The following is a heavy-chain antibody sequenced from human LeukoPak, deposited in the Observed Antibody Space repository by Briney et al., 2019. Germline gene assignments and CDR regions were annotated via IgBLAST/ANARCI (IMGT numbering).Heavy chain of an antibody. CDR2: IYYSEST. Sequence: PSETLSLTCTVSGGPISSSRYYWGWIRHPPGKGLEWIGNIYYSESTYYNPSLKSRVTISVDTSKNQFSLKLSSVTAADTAVYYCAKQRRDGYNYFDYWGQGTLVTVSS. D-gene: IGHD5-24*01. J-gene: IGHJ4*02. V-gene: IGHV4-39*01. CDR1: GGPISSSRYY. CDR3: AKQRRDGYNYFDY.